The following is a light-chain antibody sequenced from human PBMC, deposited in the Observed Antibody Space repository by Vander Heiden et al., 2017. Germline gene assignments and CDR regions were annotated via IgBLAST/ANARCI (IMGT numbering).Light chain of an antibody. V-gene: IGLV2-11*01. J-gene: IGLJ2*01. Sequence: QSALTQPRSVSGSPGQSVTISFTGTSSDVGAYNYVSWYQQHPGKAPKLIIYDVSGRPSGVPDRFSGSKSDNTASLTISGLQAEDEADYFCCSYSASYTLVLFGGGTKLTVL. CDR3: CSYSASYTLVL. CDR1: SSDVGAYNY. CDR2: DVS.